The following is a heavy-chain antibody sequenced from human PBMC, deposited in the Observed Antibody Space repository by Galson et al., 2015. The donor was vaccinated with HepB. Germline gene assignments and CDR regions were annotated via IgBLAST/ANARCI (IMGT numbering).Heavy chain of an antibody. V-gene: IGHV3-30*02. CDR2: VRSDGRAT. Sequence: SLRLSCAASGFTFGTYDMHWVRQAPVKGLEWVAFVRSDGRATYYADSVQGRFTISRDNSKSILYLQMNRLRAEDTAVYYCSNEGTYYDYWGQGTLVTVSS. D-gene: IGHD3-22*01. J-gene: IGHJ4*02. CDR3: SNEGTYYDY. CDR1: GFTFGTYD.